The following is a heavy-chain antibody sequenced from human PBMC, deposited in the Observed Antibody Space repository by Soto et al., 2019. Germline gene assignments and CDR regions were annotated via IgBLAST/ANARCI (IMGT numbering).Heavy chain of an antibody. V-gene: IGHV1-18*01. Sequence: QVQLVQSGAEVKKPGASVKVSCKASGYTFTSYGISWVRQAPGQGLEWMGWISAYNGNTNYAQKVQGRVTMTTDTSTSTAYMELRSLRSDDTAVYYCASDPHYDSRDDAFDIWGQGTMVTVSS. CDR1: GYTFTSYG. CDR3: ASDPHYDSRDDAFDI. J-gene: IGHJ3*02. D-gene: IGHD3-22*01. CDR2: ISAYNGNT.